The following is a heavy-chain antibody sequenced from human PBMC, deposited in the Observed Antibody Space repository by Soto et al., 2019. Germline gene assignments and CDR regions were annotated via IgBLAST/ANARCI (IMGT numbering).Heavy chain of an antibody. V-gene: IGHV3-23*01. CDR2: ISASGGST. J-gene: IGHJ3*02. CDR1: GFTFSSYT. CDR3: AKKVGGIYAFDI. Sequence: GGSLRLSCAASGFTFSSYTMNWVRQAPGKGLEWVSAISASGGSTYYADSVKGGFTISIHNSKNTLYLQMNSLRSEDTAVYYCAKKVGGIYAFDIWGQGTMVTVSS.